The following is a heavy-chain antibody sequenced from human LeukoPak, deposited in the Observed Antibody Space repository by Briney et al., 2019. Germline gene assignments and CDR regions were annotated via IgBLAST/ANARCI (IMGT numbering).Heavy chain of an antibody. CDR3: ARLTVDYDFWSGPMDV. J-gene: IGHJ6*02. Sequence: PSETLSLTCTFSGGSISSYYWSWIRQPPGKGLEWIGYIYYSGSTNYNPSLKSRVTISVDTSKNQFSLKLSSVTAADTAVYYCARLTVDYDFWSGPMDVWGQGTTVTVSS. V-gene: IGHV4-59*01. CDR1: GGSISSYY. CDR2: IYYSGST. D-gene: IGHD3-3*01.